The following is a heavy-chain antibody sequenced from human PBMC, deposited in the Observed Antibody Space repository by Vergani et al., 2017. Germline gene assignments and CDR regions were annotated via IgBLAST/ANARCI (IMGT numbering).Heavy chain of an antibody. Sequence: EVQLVESGGGLVKPGGSLRLSCEASGFFFSDYTMSWVRQAPGKGLEWVAAIASSGTITYYSDSVKSRFTVSRDNSQNTVFLQMSSLRAEDTALYYCAKGGTITIFGSVDYYWGQGTLVTVSS. J-gene: IGHJ4*02. CDR1: GFFFSDYT. CDR3: AKGGTITIFGSVDYY. CDR2: IASSGTIT. D-gene: IGHD3-3*01. V-gene: IGHV3-23*04.